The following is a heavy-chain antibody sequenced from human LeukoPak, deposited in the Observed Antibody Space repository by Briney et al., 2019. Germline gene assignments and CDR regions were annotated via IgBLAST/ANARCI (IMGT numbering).Heavy chain of an antibody. J-gene: IGHJ6*04. Sequence: ASVKVSCKASGYTFTSYAMNWVRQAPGQGLEWMGWMNPNSGNTGYAQKFQGRVTMTRNTSISTAYMELSSLRSEDTAVYYCARGILWFGEDVWGKGTTVTISS. CDR2: MNPNSGNT. CDR1: GYTFTSYA. D-gene: IGHD3-10*01. V-gene: IGHV1-8*02. CDR3: ARGILWFGEDV.